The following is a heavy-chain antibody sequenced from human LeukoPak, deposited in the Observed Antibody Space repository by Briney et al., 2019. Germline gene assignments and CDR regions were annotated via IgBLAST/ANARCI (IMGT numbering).Heavy chain of an antibody. Sequence: GGSLSLSCSASGFTFSGYSMNWVRQGPGKGLEWVSSISFSSSYIYYADSVKGRFSISRDNAKNSLYLQMNSLRAEDTAVYYCARYCSSTSCSEDFYYMDVWGKGTTVTVSS. V-gene: IGHV3-21*01. CDR3: ARYCSSTSCSEDFYYMDV. D-gene: IGHD2-2*01. J-gene: IGHJ6*03. CDR2: ISFSSSYI. CDR1: GFTFSGYS.